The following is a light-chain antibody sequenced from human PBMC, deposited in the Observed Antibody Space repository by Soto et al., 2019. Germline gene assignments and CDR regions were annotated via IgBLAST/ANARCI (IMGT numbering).Light chain of an antibody. V-gene: IGKV1-27*01. J-gene: IGKJ3*01. CDR3: QKYSSVLV. CDR1: QGVRNF. CDR2: AAS. Sequence: DIQMTQSPTTLSASVGDRVTITCRASQGVRNFVAWYQQKPGKAPKLLIYAASTLQSGVPSRFSGSGSGTDFTLTISRLQPEDVATYSCQKYSSVLVFGPGTKVEIK.